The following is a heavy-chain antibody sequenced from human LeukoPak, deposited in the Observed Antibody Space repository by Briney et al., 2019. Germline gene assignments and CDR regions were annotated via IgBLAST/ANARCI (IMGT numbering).Heavy chain of an antibody. CDR3: AKPIDIVVVVAAEYDY. Sequence: GGSLRLSCAASGLTFRSYAMSWVRQAPGKGLEWVSAISGSGGSTYYADSVKGRFTISRDNSKNTLYLQMNSLRAEDTAVYYCAKPIDIVVVVAAEYDYWGQGTLVTVSS. J-gene: IGHJ4*02. D-gene: IGHD2-15*01. V-gene: IGHV3-23*01. CDR1: GLTFRSYA. CDR2: ISGSGGST.